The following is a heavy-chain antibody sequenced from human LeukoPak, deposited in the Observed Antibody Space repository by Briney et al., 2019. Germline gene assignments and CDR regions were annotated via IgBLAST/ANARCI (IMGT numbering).Heavy chain of an antibody. V-gene: IGHV4-4*07. J-gene: IGHJ3*02. CDR2: IYTRGST. CDR3: ARGRYCSADICSGGDAFDI. Sequence: SEILSLTCTVSGGSINNYYWSWIRQPAGKGLEWIGRIYTRGSTNYNPSLKSRVTMSVDTSKNQFSLKLSSVTAADTAVYYCARGRYCSADICSGGDAFDIWGQGTMVSVSS. CDR1: GGSINNYY. D-gene: IGHD2-15*01.